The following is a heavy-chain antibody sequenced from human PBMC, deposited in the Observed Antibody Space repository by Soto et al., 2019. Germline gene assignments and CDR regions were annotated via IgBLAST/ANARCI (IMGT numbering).Heavy chain of an antibody. V-gene: IGHV4-39*01. Sequence: SETLSPTCTVSGGSISSSSYYWAWNRQSPGKGLEWIGSVYYNGFTYYNPSLKSRVTISVDTSKNQFSLKLTSVTAADTAVYYCARMGDFWSGPGELDPWGQGTLVT. CDR3: ARMGDFWSGPGELDP. CDR2: VYYNGFT. CDR1: GGSISSSSYY. J-gene: IGHJ5*02. D-gene: IGHD3-3*01.